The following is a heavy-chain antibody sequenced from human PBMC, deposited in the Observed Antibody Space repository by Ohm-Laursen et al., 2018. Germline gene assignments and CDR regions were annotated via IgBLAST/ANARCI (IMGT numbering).Heavy chain of an antibody. Sequence: LRLSCAASGFTFRTYAMNWVRQAPGKGLEWASYISTTSNTIYYADSVEGRFTISRDNAKNSLFLQMNSLRVEDTAVYYCARGLSGRYFDLWGRGTLVTVSS. D-gene: IGHD2-15*01. J-gene: IGHJ2*01. CDR2: ISTTSNTI. CDR1: GFTFRTYA. V-gene: IGHV3-48*01. CDR3: ARGLSGRYFDL.